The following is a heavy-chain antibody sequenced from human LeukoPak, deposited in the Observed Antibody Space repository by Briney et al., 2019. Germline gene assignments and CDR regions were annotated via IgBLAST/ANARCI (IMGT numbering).Heavy chain of an antibody. CDR1: GFTFSTYS. V-gene: IGHV3-48*04. J-gene: IGHJ4*02. CDR2: IDSSSRTT. Sequence: PGGSLRLSCAASGFTFSTYSMNWVRQASGKGLEWVSFIDSSSRTTFYADSVKGRFTISRDNAKNSLFLQMNSLRAEDTAVYYCARRVPSQVITDYFDYWGQGTLVTVSS. CDR3: ARRVPSQVITDYFDY. D-gene: IGHD3-16*01.